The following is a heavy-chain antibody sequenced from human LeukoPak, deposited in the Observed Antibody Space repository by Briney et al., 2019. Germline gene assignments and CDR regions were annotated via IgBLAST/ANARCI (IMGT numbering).Heavy chain of an antibody. CDR1: GFTFSSYS. D-gene: IGHD3-22*01. Sequence: GGSLRLSCAASGFTFSSYSMNWVRQAPGKGLEWVSYISSSRNYIFYADSVKGRFTIFRDNAKNSLYLQMNSLRAEDTAVYYCARDPYYYDSSGYYGEGFDYWGQGTLVTVSS. J-gene: IGHJ4*02. CDR3: ARDPYYYDSSGYYGEGFDY. V-gene: IGHV3-21*01. CDR2: ISSSRNYI.